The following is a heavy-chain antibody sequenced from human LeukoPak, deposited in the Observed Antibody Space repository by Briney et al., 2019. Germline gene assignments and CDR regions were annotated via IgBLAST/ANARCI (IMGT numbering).Heavy chain of an antibody. J-gene: IGHJ3*02. V-gene: IGHV1-2*02. Sequence: ASVKVSCKASGYTFTGYYMHWVRQAPGQGLEWMGWINPNSGGTNYAQKFQGRVTMTRDTSTSTAYMELSRLRSDDTAVYYCARALVLIVGATTDAFDIWGQGTMVTVSS. CDR2: INPNSGGT. D-gene: IGHD1-26*01. CDR1: GYTFTGYY. CDR3: ARALVLIVGATTDAFDI.